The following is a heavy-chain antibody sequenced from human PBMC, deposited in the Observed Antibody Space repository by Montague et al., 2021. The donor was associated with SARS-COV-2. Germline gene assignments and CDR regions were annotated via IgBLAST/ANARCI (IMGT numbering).Heavy chain of an antibody. CDR3: ARGSASAWEVLDS. J-gene: IGHJ5*01. CDR2: ITHIRST. CDR1: GGSFSGYY. D-gene: IGHD1-26*01. Sequence: SETLSLTCAGYGGSFSGYYWTWVRQPPGKGLEWIGEITHIRSTNYNPSLKSRVTISVDTSNNQFSLRLASVTAADTAVYYCARGSASAWEVLDSWGQGAVVTVSS. V-gene: IGHV4-34*01.